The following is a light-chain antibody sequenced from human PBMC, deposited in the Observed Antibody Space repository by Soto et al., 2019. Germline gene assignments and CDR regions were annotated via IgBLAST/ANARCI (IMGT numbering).Light chain of an antibody. CDR2: EGS. Sequence: GASIDVGSYNLVSWYQQHPGKAPKLMIYEGSKRPSGVSNRFSGSKSGNTASLTISGLQAEDEADYYCCSYAGSSTSFGTGTKVTVL. CDR3: CSYAGSSTS. V-gene: IGLV2-23*01. CDR1: SIDVGSYNL. J-gene: IGLJ1*01.